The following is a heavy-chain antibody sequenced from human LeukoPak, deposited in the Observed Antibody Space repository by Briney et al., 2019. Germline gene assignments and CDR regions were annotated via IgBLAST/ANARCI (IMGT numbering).Heavy chain of an antibody. J-gene: IGHJ6*02. Sequence: ASVKVSCKASGYTFTSYDINWVRQATGQGLEWVGWMNPNSGNTGYAQKFQGRVTMTRNTSISTAYMELSSLRSEDTAVYYCARGVAVVPASTRYYYYYGMDVWGQGTTVTVSS. CDR1: GYTFTSYD. CDR3: ARGVAVVPASTRYYYYYGMDV. CDR2: MNPNSGNT. D-gene: IGHD2-2*01. V-gene: IGHV1-8*01.